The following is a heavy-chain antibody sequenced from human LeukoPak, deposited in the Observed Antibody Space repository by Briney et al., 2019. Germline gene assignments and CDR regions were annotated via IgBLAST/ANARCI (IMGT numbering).Heavy chain of an antibody. D-gene: IGHD3-3*01. J-gene: IGHJ4*02. V-gene: IGHV4-39*01. CDR1: GGSISSSGYY. CDR3: ARHHAQRVRFLGWSLGGAFDY. CDR2: IYYSGST. Sequence: PSETLSLTCTVSGGSISSSGYYWGWIRQPPGKGLEWIGSIYYSGSTYYNPSLKSRVTISVDTSKNQFSLKLSSVTAADTAVYYCARHHAQRVRFLGWSLGGAFDYWGQGTLVTVSS.